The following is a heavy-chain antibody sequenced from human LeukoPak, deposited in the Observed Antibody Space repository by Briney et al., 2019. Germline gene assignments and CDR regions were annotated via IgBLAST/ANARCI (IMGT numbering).Heavy chain of an antibody. V-gene: IGHV3-74*03. J-gene: IGHJ4*02. Sequence: PGGSLRLSCAASGFTFSVSWMHWVRQAPGKGLVWVSVIKSDGSGTTYADSVKGRFTISRDNAKNTVYLQMNSLRDEDTAVYYCAKGYYGSLEYWGQGTLVTVSS. CDR3: AKGYYGSLEY. CDR1: GFTFSVSW. D-gene: IGHD3-10*01. CDR2: IKSDGSGT.